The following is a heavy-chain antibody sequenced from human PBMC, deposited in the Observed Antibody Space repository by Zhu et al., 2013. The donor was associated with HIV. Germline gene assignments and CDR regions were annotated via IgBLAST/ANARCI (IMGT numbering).Heavy chain of an antibody. CDR2: IIPIFGTA. CDR1: GGTFSNYA. CDR3: ATDYYGSGSPIEY. V-gene: IGHV1-69*01. J-gene: IGHJ4*02. Sequence: HVQLVQSGAEVKKPGSSVKVSCKASGGTFSNYAISWVRQAPGQGLEWMGGIIPIFGTAKYAQKFQGRVTITADESTSTAYMELSSLRSEDTALYYCATDYYGSGSPIEYWGQGTLVTVSS. D-gene: IGHD3-10*01.